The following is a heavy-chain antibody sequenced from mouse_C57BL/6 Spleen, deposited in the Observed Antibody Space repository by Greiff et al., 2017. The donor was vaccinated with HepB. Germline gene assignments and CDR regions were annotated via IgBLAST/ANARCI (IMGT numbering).Heavy chain of an antibody. CDR2: INPYNGDT. D-gene: IGHD1-1*01. CDR1: GYSFTGYF. CDR3: ARKPDYYGSSSFAY. V-gene: IGHV1-20*01. Sequence: EVQLQESGPELVKPGDSVKISCKASGYSFTGYFMNWVMQSHGKSLEWIGRINPYNGDTFYNQKFKGKATLTVDKSSSTAHMELRSLTSEDSAVYYCARKPDYYGSSSFAYWGQGTLVTVSA. J-gene: IGHJ3*01.